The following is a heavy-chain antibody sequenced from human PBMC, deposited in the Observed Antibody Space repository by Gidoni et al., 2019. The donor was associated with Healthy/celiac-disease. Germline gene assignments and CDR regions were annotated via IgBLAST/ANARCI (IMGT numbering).Heavy chain of an antibody. CDR1: GFTFSSYS. V-gene: IGHV3-21*02. Sequence: EVQLVESGGGLVKPGGSLRLSCAASGFTFSSYSMNWVRQAPGEGLEWVSSISSSSSYIYYADSVKGRFTISRDNAKNSLYLQMNSLRAEDTAVYYCASAQLLLLWPNGGGAAFDIWGQGTMVTVSS. CDR2: ISSSSSYI. D-gene: IGHD3-22*01. CDR3: ASAQLLLLWPNGGGAAFDI. J-gene: IGHJ3*02.